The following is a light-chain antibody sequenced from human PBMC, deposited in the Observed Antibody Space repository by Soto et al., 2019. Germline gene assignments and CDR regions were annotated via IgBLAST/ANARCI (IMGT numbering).Light chain of an antibody. V-gene: IGLV2-14*03. CDR1: TSDVGGYNY. CDR2: DVS. CDR3: ASFATGGSYV. Sequence: QSALTQPASVSGSPGQSITISCTGTTSDVGGYNYVSWYQHLQGKAPKLIIYDVSHRPSGVSSRFSGSKSANTASLTISGLQAEDEDDFYCASFATGGSYVFGTGTKLTVL. J-gene: IGLJ1*01.